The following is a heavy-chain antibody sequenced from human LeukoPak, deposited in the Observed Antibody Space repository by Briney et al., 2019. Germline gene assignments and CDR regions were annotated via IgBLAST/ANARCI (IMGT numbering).Heavy chain of an antibody. V-gene: IGHV4-59*01. Sequence: PSETLSLTCTVSGSSISRYYWSWLRQPPGKGLEWIGYIYHSGSTNHSPSLKSRVTMSLDTSRTQFSLNLSSVTAADTAVYYCARDRPYYFGSGTYYDGFDSWGQGTLVTVSS. D-gene: IGHD3-10*01. CDR1: GSSISRYY. CDR2: IYHSGST. J-gene: IGHJ4*02. CDR3: ARDRPYYFGSGTYYDGFDS.